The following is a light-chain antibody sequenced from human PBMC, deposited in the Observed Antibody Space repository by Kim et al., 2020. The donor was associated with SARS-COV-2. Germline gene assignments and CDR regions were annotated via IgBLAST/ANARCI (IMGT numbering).Light chain of an antibody. J-gene: IGKJ2*01. CDR3: QHYGNSPYT. Sequence: LPPGERAPPAGRASQSVSSTYLVWYQQKPGQAPRLLIYGVSSRATGIPDRFSGSGSGTDFTLTISRLEPEDFAVYYCQHYGNSPYTFGQGTKLEI. CDR1: QSVSSTY. CDR2: GVS. V-gene: IGKV3-20*01.